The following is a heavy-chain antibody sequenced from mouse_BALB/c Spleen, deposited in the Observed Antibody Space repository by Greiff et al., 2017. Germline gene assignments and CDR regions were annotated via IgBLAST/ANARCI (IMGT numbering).Heavy chain of an antibody. CDR2: INSNGGST. J-gene: IGHJ4*01. V-gene: IGHV5-6-2*01. D-gene: IGHD2-1*01. Sequence: EVKVVESGGGLVKLGGSLKLSCAASGFTFSSYYMSWVRQTPEKRLELVAAINSNGGSTYYPDTVKGRFTISRDNAKNTLYLQMSSLKSEDTALYYCARHDGNYTYYYAMDYWGQGTSVTVSS. CDR3: ARHDGNYTYYYAMDY. CDR1: GFTFSSYY.